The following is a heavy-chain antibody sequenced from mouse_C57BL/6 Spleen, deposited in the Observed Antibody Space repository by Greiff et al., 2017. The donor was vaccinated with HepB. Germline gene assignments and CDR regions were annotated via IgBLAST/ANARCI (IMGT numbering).Heavy chain of an antibody. CDR2: IDPETGGT. CDR1: GYTFTDYE. CDR3: TRSDYYGSSAYYFDY. D-gene: IGHD1-1*01. Sequence: VQLQQSGAELVRPGASVTLSCKASGYTFTDYEMHWVKQTPVHGLEWIGAIDPETGGTAYNQKFKGKAILTADKSSSTAYMELRSLTSEDSAVYYCTRSDYYGSSAYYFDYWGQGTTLTVSS. J-gene: IGHJ2*01. V-gene: IGHV1-15*01.